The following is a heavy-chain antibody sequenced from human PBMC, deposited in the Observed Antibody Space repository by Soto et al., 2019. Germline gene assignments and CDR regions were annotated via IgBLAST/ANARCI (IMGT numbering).Heavy chain of an antibody. J-gene: IGHJ5*02. CDR2: MNPNSGNT. CDR3: ARGRSVLNWFDP. V-gene: IGHV1-8*02. Sequence: ASVKVSCKASGYTFTSYDINWVRQATGQGLEWMGWMNPNSGNTGYAQKFQGRVTMTRNTSISTAYMELSSLRSEDTAVYYCARGRSVLNWFDPWGQGTLVTSPQ. CDR1: GYTFTSYD.